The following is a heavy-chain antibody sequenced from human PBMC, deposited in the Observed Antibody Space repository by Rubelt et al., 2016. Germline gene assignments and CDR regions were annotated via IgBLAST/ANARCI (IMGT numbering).Heavy chain of an antibody. CDR2: IWYDGSNK. J-gene: IGHJ4*02. D-gene: IGHD3-22*01. Sequence: GFTFSNYGIHWVRQSPVKGLEWVAVIWYDGSNKYYADSVKGRFTISRDNSKSTVYLQMNSLRAEDTALYYCAKGMDYDSGGLDYWGQGTLVTVSS. V-gene: IGHV3-33*06. CDR1: GFTFSNYG. CDR3: AKGMDYDSGGLDY.